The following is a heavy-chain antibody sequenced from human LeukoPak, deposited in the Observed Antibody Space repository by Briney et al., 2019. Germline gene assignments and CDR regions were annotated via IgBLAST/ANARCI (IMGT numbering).Heavy chain of an antibody. CDR2: IHPHGIF. CDR1: GGSCDDYY. CDR3: SRGRDRSKAGDH. Sequence: PSETLSLTCDVSGGSCDDYYCSWIRQPPGKGLEWISEIHPHGIFYYNSSLMSRVTISIDTSKSQFSLRLTSGTAADTAIHYCSRGRDRSKAGDHWGQGSLVTVSS. D-gene: IGHD5-24*01. V-gene: IGHV4-34*01. J-gene: IGHJ4*02.